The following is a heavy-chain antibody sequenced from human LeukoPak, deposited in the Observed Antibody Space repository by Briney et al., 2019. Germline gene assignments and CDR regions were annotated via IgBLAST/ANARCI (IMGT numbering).Heavy chain of an antibody. V-gene: IGHV4-39*01. Sequence: SETLSLTCTVSGGSISSSSYYWGWIRQPPGKGLEWIGSIYYSGSTYYNPSLKSRVTISVDTSKNQFSLKLSSVTAADTAVYCCATFPPLGYYFDYWGQGTLVTVSS. CDR1: GGSISSSSYY. CDR2: IYYSGST. D-gene: IGHD2/OR15-2a*01. J-gene: IGHJ4*02. CDR3: ATFPPLGYYFDY.